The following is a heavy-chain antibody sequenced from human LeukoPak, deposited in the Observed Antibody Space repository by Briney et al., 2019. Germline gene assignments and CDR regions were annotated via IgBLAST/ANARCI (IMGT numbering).Heavy chain of an antibody. CDR2: IYTSGST. CDR1: GGSISSGSYY. J-gene: IGHJ5*02. D-gene: IGHD6-13*01. Sequence: SQTLSLTCTVSGGSISSGSYYWSWIRQPAGKGLEWIGRIYTSGSTNYNPSLKSRVTISVDTSKNQFSLKLSSVTAADTAVYYCARRERLVGFDPWGQGTLVTVSS. CDR3: ARRERLVGFDP. V-gene: IGHV4-61*02.